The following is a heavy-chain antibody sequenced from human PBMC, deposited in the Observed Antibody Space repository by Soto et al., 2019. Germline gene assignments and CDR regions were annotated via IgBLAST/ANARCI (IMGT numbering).Heavy chain of an antibody. V-gene: IGHV3-30*04. CDR3: ARAPQSVWFSGWFDD. CDR2: LSYDGVNK. CDR1: GFTFSNYD. D-gene: IGHD6-19*01. Sequence: QVHLLESGGGVVQPGRSLRLPCTASGFTFSNYDMHWVRQAPGKGLEWVAVLSYDGVNKYYTDSVKGRFTISRDNFESTLFLVINSLSAEDTAVYYCARAPQSVWFSGWFDDWGRGTLVTGSS. J-gene: IGHJ2*01.